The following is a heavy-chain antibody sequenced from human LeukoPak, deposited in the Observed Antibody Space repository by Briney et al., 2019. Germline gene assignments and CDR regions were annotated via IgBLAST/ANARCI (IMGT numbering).Heavy chain of an antibody. D-gene: IGHD2-2*01. CDR1: GFTFSSYW. CDR3: ARASYCSSTSCYRFDY. J-gene: IGHJ4*02. CDR2: IKQDGSEK. Sequence: GGSLRLSCAASGFTFSSYWMSWVRQAPGKGLEWVANIKQDGSEKYYVDSVKGRFTISRDNAKNSLYLQMNSLRAEDTAVYYCARASYCSSTSCYRFDYWGQGTLVTVSS. V-gene: IGHV3-7*01.